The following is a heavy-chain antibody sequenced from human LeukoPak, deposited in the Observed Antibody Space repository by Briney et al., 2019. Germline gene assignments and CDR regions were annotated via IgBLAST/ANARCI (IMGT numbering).Heavy chain of an antibody. CDR1: GYTLTELS. D-gene: IGHD6-13*01. CDR3: ATARRAAAVWFDP. Sequence: ASVKVSCKVSGYTLTELSMHWVRQAPGKGLEGMGGVYPEDGETIYAQKFQRRVTMTEDTSTDTAYMELSSLRSEDTAVYYCATARRAAAVWFDPWGQGTLVTVSS. V-gene: IGHV1-24*01. CDR2: VYPEDGET. J-gene: IGHJ5*02.